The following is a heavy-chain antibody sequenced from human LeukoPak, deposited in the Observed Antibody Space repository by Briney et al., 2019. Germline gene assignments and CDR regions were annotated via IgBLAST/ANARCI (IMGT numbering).Heavy chain of an antibody. CDR3: ARGDLWFGELLAY. J-gene: IGHJ4*02. CDR2: INHSGST. V-gene: IGHV4-34*01. CDR1: GGSFSGYY. D-gene: IGHD3-10*01. Sequence: SETLSLTCAVYGGSFSGYYWSWIRQPPGKGLEWIGEINHSGSTNYNPSLKSRVTISVDTSKNQFSLKLSSVTAADTAVYYCARGDLWFGELLAYWGQGTLGTVSS.